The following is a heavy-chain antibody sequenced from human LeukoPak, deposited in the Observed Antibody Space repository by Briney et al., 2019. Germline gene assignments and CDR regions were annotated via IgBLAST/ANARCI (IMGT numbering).Heavy chain of an antibody. V-gene: IGHV3-74*01. Sequence: GGSPRLSCAASGFTFSNYWMHWVHQAPGKVLVWVSRINSDGSSTSYADSVKGRFTITRDNAKTTLYLQMNSLRAEDTAVYYCAKTNSSSWYNEALDIWGQGTMVTVSS. CDR1: GFTFSNYW. CDR3: AKTNSSSWYNEALDI. D-gene: IGHD6-13*01. CDR2: INSDGSST. J-gene: IGHJ3*02.